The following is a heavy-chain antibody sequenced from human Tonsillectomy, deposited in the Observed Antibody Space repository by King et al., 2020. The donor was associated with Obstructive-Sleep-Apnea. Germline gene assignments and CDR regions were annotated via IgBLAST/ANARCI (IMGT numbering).Heavy chain of an antibody. CDR2: MYYSGKT. Sequence: VQLQESGPGLVKPSETLSLTCTVSGCSLSNYYWSWIRQPPGKGLEGIGYMYYSGKTNFNPSLKSRVTISADTSQIQFSLRLGSVTAADTAVYYCARHRGVEDYGGYGDYFDYWGQGTLVTVSS. J-gene: IGHJ4*02. V-gene: IGHV4-59*08. CDR1: GCSLSNYY. CDR3: ARHRGVEDYGGYGDYFDY. D-gene: IGHD5-12*01.